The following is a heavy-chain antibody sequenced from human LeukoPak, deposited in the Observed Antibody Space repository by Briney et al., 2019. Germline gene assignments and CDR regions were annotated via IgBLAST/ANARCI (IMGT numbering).Heavy chain of an antibody. J-gene: IGHJ4*02. CDR2: IYYSGST. CDR1: GGSFSGYY. V-gene: IGHV4-34*01. CDR3: ARQSPSRPFDY. D-gene: IGHD6-13*01. Sequence: SETLSLTCAVYGGSFSGYYWSWIRQPPGKGLEWIGSIYYSGSTYYNPSLKSRVTISVDTSKNQFSLKLSSVTAADTAVYYCARQSPSRPFDYWGQGTLVTVSS.